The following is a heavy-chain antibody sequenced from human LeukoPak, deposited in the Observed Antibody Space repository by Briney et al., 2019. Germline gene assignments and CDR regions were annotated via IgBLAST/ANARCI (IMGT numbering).Heavy chain of an antibody. J-gene: IGHJ3*02. Sequence: GGSLRLSCAASGFTFNNYDMHWVRQAPGKGLERVAGISYDGSYKYYADSVKGRFTISRDSSKNTLYLQMNSLRAEDTAVYYCAKEAYYDRGGYNTGGDGAFDIWGQGTMVTVSS. D-gene: IGHD3-22*01. CDR1: GFTFNNYD. CDR2: ISYDGSYK. CDR3: AKEAYYDRGGYNTGGDGAFDI. V-gene: IGHV3-30*18.